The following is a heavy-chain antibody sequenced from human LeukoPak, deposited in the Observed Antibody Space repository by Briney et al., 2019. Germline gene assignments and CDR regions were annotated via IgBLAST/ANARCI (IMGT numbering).Heavy chain of an antibody. D-gene: IGHD6-19*01. V-gene: IGHV3-20*04. J-gene: IGHJ4*02. CDR1: GFRFDDHG. Sequence: GGSLRLSCAASGFRFDDHGMSWVRQAPGKGLEWVSGINWNGGSTGHGDSVKGRFTISRDNAKNSLYLQMNSLRAEDTALYYCAGGDRNGWYFDYWGQGILVTVSS. CDR2: INWNGGST. CDR3: AGGDRNGWYFDY.